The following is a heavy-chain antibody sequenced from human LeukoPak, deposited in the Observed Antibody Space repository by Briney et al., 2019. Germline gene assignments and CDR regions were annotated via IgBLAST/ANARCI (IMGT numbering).Heavy chain of an antibody. CDR1: GFTFSSYD. J-gene: IGHJ4*02. V-gene: IGHV3-13*01. D-gene: IGHD1-26*01. CDR3: ARGLLGAGPTDY. Sequence: GGSLRLSCAASGFTFSSYDMHWVRQATGKGLEWVSAIGTAGDTYYPGSVKGRFTISRENAKNSLYLQMNSLRAGDTAVYYCARGLLGAGPTDYWGQGTPVTVSS. CDR2: IGTAGDT.